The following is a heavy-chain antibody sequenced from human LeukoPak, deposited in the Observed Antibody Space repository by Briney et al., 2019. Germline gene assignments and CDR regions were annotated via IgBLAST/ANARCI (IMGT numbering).Heavy chain of an antibody. V-gene: IGHV3-48*02. J-gene: IGHJ4*02. Sequence: GGSLRLSCAASGFTFSSYNMNWVRQAPGKGLEWVSYISGSSITIYYADSVKGRFTTSRDNAKNSLYLQTNSLGDEDTAVYYCARGTTVLNYWGQGTLVTVSS. D-gene: IGHD1/OR15-1a*01. CDR3: ARGTTVLNY. CDR2: ISGSSITI. CDR1: GFTFSSYN.